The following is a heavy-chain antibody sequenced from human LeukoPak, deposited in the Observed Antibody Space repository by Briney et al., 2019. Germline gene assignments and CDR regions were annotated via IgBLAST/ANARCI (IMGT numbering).Heavy chain of an antibody. J-gene: IGHJ4*02. CDR3: ARGRGSLTY. V-gene: IGHV4-59*01. Sequence: SETLSLTCTVSGGSIRLYYWSWIRQPPGKGLEWIGYFYDTRSPKYNPSLERRVTISVDMPRNQFSLNLTSVTAADTAVYYCARGRGSLTYWGQGTLATVSS. CDR1: GGSIRLYY. CDR2: FYDTRSP. D-gene: IGHD3-10*01.